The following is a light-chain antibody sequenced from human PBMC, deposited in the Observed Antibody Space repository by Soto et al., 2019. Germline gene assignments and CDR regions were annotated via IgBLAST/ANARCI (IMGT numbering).Light chain of an antibody. Sequence: EIVLTQSPATLSLSPGERATLSCRASQSVSSSLAWYQQKPGQAPRLLLYDASNRATGIAARFSGSGSGTDLTLTFCLLESDDFAVYYRQQRGSFGGGTKVEIK. J-gene: IGKJ4*01. CDR1: QSVSSS. CDR2: DAS. CDR3: QQRGS. V-gene: IGKV3-11*01.